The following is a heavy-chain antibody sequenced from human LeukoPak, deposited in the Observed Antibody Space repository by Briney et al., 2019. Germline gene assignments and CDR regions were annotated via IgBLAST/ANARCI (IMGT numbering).Heavy chain of an antibody. V-gene: IGHV3-33*08. CDR3: ARERGGDAFDI. Sequence: PGGSLRLSCAASGFTFSSYAMHWVRQAPGKGLDWVALIWYDEDAKFYADSVKGRFTISRDNSKDTLYLQMNSLGVEDTAVCYCARERGGDAFDIWGQGTMVTVS. D-gene: IGHD2-15*01. J-gene: IGHJ3*02. CDR2: IWYDEDAK. CDR1: GFTFSSYA.